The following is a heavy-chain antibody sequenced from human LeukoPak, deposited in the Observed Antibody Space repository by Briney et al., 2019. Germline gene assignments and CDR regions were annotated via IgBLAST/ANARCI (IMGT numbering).Heavy chain of an antibody. Sequence: GGSLRLSCAASGFTFSSYYMSWVRQAPGKGLEWVANIKKDGSEKYYVDSVKGRFTISRDNAKNSLYLQMNSLRAEDTAVYYCASYLWFGEKAFDYWGQGTLVTVSS. CDR1: GFTFSSYY. J-gene: IGHJ4*02. D-gene: IGHD3-10*01. CDR2: IKKDGSEK. V-gene: IGHV3-7*01. CDR3: ASYLWFGEKAFDY.